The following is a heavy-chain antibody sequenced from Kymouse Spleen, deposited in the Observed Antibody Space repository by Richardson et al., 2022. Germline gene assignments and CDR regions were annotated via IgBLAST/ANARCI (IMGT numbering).Heavy chain of an antibody. V-gene: IGHV3-9*01. D-gene: IGHD6-13*01. J-gene: IGHJ4*02. Sequence: EVQLVESGGGLVQPGRSLRLSCAASGFTFDDYAMHWVRQAPGKGLEWVSGISWNSGSIGYADSVKGRFTISRDNAKNSLYLQMNSLRAEDTALYYCAKDTGGAAAGPFDYWGQGTLVTVSS. CDR1: GFTFDDYA. CDR3: AKDTGGAAAGPFDY. CDR2: ISWNSGSI.